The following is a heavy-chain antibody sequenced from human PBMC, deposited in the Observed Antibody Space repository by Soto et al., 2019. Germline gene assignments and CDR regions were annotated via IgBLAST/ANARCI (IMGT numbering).Heavy chain of an antibody. J-gene: IGHJ4*02. CDR1: GFTFSSYW. V-gene: IGHV3-7*05. CDR3: ARHDYSNYLDY. Sequence: EVQLVESGGGLVQPGGSLRLSCAASGFTFSSYWMSWVRQAQGKGLEWVANIKQDGSEKYDVDSVKGRFTISRDNAKNSLYLQMNSLRAEDTAVYYCARHDYSNYLDYWGQGTLVTVSS. CDR2: IKQDGSEK. D-gene: IGHD4-4*01.